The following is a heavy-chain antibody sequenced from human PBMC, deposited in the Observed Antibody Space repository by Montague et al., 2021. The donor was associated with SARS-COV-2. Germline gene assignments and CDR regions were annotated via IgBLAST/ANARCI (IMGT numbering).Heavy chain of an antibody. D-gene: IGHD3-10*01. CDR3: TRAVWGVQDY. J-gene: IGHJ4*02. Sequence: CAISGDSVSSNSVSWNWLRQSPSRGLEWLGRTYYRSKWSNEYALSVKSRITITPDTSKNQLSLQLTSVTPEDTAVYYNTRAVWGVQDYWGQGSLVTVSS. V-gene: IGHV6-1*01. CDR1: GDSVSSNSVS. CDR2: TYYRSKWSN.